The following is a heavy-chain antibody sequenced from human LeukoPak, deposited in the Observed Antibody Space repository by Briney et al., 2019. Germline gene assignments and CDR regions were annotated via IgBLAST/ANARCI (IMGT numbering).Heavy chain of an antibody. Sequence: TLSLXCTVSGGSXSSGGYYWSWIRQHPGKGLEWIGYIYYSGSTNYNPSLKSRVTISVDTSKNQFSLKLSSVTAADTAVYYCARDGPYNWNYSAYLYYFDYWGQGTLVTVSS. D-gene: IGHD1-7*01. CDR1: GGSXSSGGYY. J-gene: IGHJ4*02. CDR2: IYYSGST. V-gene: IGHV4-31*03. CDR3: ARDGPYNWNYSAYLYYFDY.